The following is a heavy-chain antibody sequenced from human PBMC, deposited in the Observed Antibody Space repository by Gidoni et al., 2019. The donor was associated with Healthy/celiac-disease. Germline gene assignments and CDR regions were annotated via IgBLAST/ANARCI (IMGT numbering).Heavy chain of an antibody. V-gene: IGHV1-18*01. CDR2: ISAYNGNT. Sequence: QVQLVQSGAEVKKPGASVKVSCKASGYTFTSYGISWVRQAPGQGLEWMGWISAYNGNTNYAQKLQGRVTMTTDTSTSTAYMELRSLRSDDTAVYYCARVSYCSSTSCYRSAFDIWGQGTMVTVSS. CDR1: GYTFTSYG. J-gene: IGHJ3*02. D-gene: IGHD2-2*01. CDR3: ARVSYCSSTSCYRSAFDI.